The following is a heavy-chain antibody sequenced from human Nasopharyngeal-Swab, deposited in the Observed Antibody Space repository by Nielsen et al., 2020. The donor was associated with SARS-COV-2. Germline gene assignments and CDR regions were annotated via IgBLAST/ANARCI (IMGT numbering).Heavy chain of an antibody. CDR2: ISSDGSDK. Sequence: GESLKISCVASRFTFSRCPMHWVRQAPGKGLEWVTVISSDGSDKQYVDSVKGRFTISRDNSKNTLYLQVKSLRADDTGVYYCASLRAGTPDFAYLGQGTLVTVSS. V-gene: IGHV3-30*03. D-gene: IGHD6-13*01. CDR3: ASLRAGTPDFAY. CDR1: RFTFSRCP. J-gene: IGHJ4*02.